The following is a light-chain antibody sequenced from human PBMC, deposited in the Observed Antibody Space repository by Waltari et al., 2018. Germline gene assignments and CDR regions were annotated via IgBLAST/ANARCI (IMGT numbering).Light chain of an antibody. CDR1: QTISDY. CDR3: QQSYSTLMWT. Sequence: DIQMTQSPSSLSASVGDRVPITCRASQTISDYLAWYQQKPGKAPNVLIYRATRLQSGVPSRFSGSGSGTAFTLTISGLQPEDFATYYCQQSYSTLMWTFGQGTKVELK. V-gene: IGKV1-39*01. J-gene: IGKJ1*01. CDR2: RAT.